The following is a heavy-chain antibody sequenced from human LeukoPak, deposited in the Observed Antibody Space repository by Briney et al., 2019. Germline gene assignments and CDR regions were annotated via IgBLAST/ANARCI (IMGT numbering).Heavy chain of an antibody. Sequence: AASVKVSCKASGYTFTSYYMHWVRQAPGQGLEWMGIINPSGGSTSYAQKFQGRVTMTRDTSTSTVYMELSSLRSEDTAVYYCARDGPRIAALGEDFDYWGQGTLVTVSS. CDR3: ARDGPRIAALGEDFDY. D-gene: IGHD6-6*01. CDR1: GYTFTSYY. J-gene: IGHJ4*02. CDR2: INPSGGST. V-gene: IGHV1-46*01.